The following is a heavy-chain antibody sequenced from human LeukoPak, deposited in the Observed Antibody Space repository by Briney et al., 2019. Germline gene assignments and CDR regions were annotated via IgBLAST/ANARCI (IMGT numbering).Heavy chain of an antibody. V-gene: IGHV4-39*01. J-gene: IGHJ6*03. Sequence: SETLSLTCTVSGGSISSSSYYWGWIRQPPGKGLEWIGSIYYSGSTYHNPSLKSRVTISVDTSKNQFSLKLSSVTAADTAVYYCARLGFYYYMDVWGKGTTVTVSS. CDR3: ARLGFYYYMDV. CDR2: IYYSGST. CDR1: GGSISSSSYY. D-gene: IGHD3-16*01.